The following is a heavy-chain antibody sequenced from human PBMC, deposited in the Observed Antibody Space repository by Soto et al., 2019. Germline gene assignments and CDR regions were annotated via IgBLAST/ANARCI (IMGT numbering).Heavy chain of an antibody. J-gene: IGHJ6*02. CDR3: ASPLDSSGYYPDYYYYGMDV. CDR2: IDPSDSYT. D-gene: IGHD3-22*01. V-gene: IGHV5-10-1*01. CDR1: GYSFTSYW. Sequence: GESLKISCKGSGYSFTSYWISWVRQMPGKGLEWMGRIDPSDSYTNYSPSFQGHVTISADKSISTAYLQWSSLKASDTAMYYCASPLDSSGYYPDYYYYGMDVWGQGTTVTVSS.